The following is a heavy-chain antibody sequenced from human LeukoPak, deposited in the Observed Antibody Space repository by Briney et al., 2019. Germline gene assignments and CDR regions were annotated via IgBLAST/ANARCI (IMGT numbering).Heavy chain of an antibody. J-gene: IGHJ4*02. CDR3: TRQNCTGGSCSYVDC. Sequence: PGGSLRLSCAASGFTFSDSYMHWVRQASGKGLEWVGLIRTKTRNYAATYAESVKGRFTISRDDSKNTAYLRMNSLKMEDTAVYYCTRQNCTGGSCSYVDCWGQGTLVTVSS. D-gene: IGHD2-8*02. V-gene: IGHV3-73*01. CDR2: IRTKTRNYAA. CDR1: GFTFSDSY.